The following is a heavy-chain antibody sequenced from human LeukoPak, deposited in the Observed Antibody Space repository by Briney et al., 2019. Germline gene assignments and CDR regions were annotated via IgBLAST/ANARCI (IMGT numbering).Heavy chain of an antibody. CDR1: GFIFSSYA. Sequence: GGSLRLSCAASGFIFSSYAMSWVRQAPGKGLEWVSAISGSGGSTYYADSVKGRFTISRDNAKNSLYLQMNSLRPEDTALYYCAKGPRYSSGWYWFDPWGQGTLVTVYS. CDR3: AKGPRYSSGWYWFDP. V-gene: IGHV3-23*01. J-gene: IGHJ5*02. CDR2: ISGSGGST. D-gene: IGHD6-19*01.